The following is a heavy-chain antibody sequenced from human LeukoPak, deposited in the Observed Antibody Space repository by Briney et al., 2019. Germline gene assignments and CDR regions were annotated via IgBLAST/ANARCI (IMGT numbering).Heavy chain of an antibody. V-gene: IGHV3-74*01. CDR1: GFTFSSYW. CDR3: AKDSGYGSGAFDI. CDR2: INSDGSST. J-gene: IGHJ3*02. D-gene: IGHD5-12*01. Sequence: AGGSLRLSCAASGFTFSSYWMHWVRQAPGKGLVWVSRINSDGSSTSYADSVKGRFTISRDNAKNTLYLQMNSLRAEDTAVYYCAKDSGYGSGAFDIWGQGTMVTVSS.